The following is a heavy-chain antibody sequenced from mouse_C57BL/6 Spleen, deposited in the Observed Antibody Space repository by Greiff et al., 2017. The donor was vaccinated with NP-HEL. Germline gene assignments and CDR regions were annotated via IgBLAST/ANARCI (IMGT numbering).Heavy chain of an antibody. CDR3: ARSGDGYDAMDY. J-gene: IGHJ4*01. V-gene: IGHV1-82*01. CDR2: IYPGDGDT. D-gene: IGHD2-3*01. CDR1: GYAFSSSW. Sequence: QVQLQQSGPELVKPGASVKISCKASGYAFSSSWMNWVKQRPGKGLEWIGRIYPGDGDTNYNGKFKGKATLTADKSSSTAYMQLSSLTSEDSAVYFCARSGDGYDAMDYWGQGTSVTVSS.